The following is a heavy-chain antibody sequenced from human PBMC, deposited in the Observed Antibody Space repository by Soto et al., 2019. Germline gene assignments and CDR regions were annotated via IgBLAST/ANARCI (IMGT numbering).Heavy chain of an antibody. Sequence: QVQLVQSGAEVKKPGSSVKVSCKASGGTFSSYAISWVRQAPGQGLEWMGGIIPIFGTANYAQKFQGRVTITADESTSTAYMELSSLRSEDTAVYYCARGEVGDGYNCEYRRSYWYFDLWGRTTLVTVS. V-gene: IGHV1-69*01. J-gene: IGHJ2*01. CDR1: GGTFSSYA. D-gene: IGHD5-12*01. CDR2: IIPIFGTA. CDR3: ARGEVGDGYNCEYRRSYWYFDL.